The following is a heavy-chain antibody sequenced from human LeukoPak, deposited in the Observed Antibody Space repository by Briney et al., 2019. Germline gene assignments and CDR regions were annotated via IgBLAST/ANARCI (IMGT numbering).Heavy chain of an antibody. V-gene: IGHV1-2*02. J-gene: IGHJ4*02. CDR2: INPKRGGT. Sequence: EGXXWINPKRGGTNYERKFKGRVTMTRETAISTAYMELSRLRSDDTAVYYCARATGPYDYFDYWGQGTLVTVSS. CDR3: ARATGPYDYFDY. D-gene: IGHD4-4*01.